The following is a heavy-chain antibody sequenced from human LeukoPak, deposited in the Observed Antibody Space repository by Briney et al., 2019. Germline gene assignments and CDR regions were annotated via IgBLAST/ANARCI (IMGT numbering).Heavy chain of an antibody. J-gene: IGHJ4*02. CDR1: GYTFTNYA. Sequence: ASVKVSCKASGYTFTNYAVNWLRQAPGQRLEWMGWINAGNGDTKFSQNYQARVTITRDGSASTAYMELSSLTSEDTAVYFCARGLWSAHRREYYFDSWGQGTLVTVSS. CDR2: INAGNGDT. V-gene: IGHV1-3*01. CDR3: ARGLWSAHRREYYFDS. D-gene: IGHD3-3*01.